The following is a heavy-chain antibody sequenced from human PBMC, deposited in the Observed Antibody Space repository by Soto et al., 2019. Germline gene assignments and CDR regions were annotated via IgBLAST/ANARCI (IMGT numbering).Heavy chain of an antibody. V-gene: IGHV3-23*01. CDR1: EFTFSNYA. CDR2: ISASGAAT. Sequence: VGTLRLSCTASEFTFSNYAMSWVRQAPGKGLEWVSAISASGAATYYVDSVKGRFTISRDNSKNTLYVQMNSLRAEDTGVYYCARCAVLSTTSGGWCNWFDPWRQGTLVTVSS. CDR3: ARCAVLSTTSGGWCNWFDP. J-gene: IGHJ5*02. D-gene: IGHD2-21*01.